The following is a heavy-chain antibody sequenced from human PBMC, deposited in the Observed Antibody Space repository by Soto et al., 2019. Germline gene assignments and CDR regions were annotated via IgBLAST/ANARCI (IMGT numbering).Heavy chain of an antibody. J-gene: IGHJ4*02. V-gene: IGHV1-8*01. Sequence: QAQLVQSGAEVMKPGASVKVSCKASGYTFTGYDINWVRQATGQGLEWMGWMNPNSGNTGYAQNFQGRVTMTRDNSITTAYMELTSLRDDDSAVYYCAGEKVGTTGIDFWGQGTLVTVSS. D-gene: IGHD1-26*01. CDR2: MNPNSGNT. CDR1: GYTFTGYD. CDR3: AGEKVGTTGIDF.